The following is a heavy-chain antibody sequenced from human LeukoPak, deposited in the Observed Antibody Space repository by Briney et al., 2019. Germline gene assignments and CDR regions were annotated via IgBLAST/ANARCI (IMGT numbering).Heavy chain of an antibody. CDR2: VSAYNGNT. V-gene: IGHV1-18*01. CDR3: ARHYDYFWGHLDWLDP. Sequence: ASVKVSCTASGYTFTSYGISWVRQGPGQGLEWMGGVSAYNGNTNNAQKLQGRVTMTTDTSTSTAYMELRSLRSDDTAVYYCARHYDYFWGHLDWLDPWGQGTLVTVSS. J-gene: IGHJ5*02. D-gene: IGHD3-16*01. CDR1: GYTFTSYG.